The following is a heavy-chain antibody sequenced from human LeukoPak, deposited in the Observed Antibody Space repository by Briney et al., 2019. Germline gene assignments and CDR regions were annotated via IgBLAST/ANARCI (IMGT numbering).Heavy chain of an antibody. Sequence: GGSLRLSCVLSGLTFSDAWMSWVRQAPGKGLEWVSSISSSSSYIYYADSVKGRFTISRDNAKNSLYLQMNSLRAEDTAVYYCAREWVAAAATGAFDIWGQGTMVTVSS. CDR3: AREWVAAAATGAFDI. J-gene: IGHJ3*02. V-gene: IGHV3-21*01. D-gene: IGHD6-13*01. CDR2: ISSSSSYI. CDR1: GLTFSDAW.